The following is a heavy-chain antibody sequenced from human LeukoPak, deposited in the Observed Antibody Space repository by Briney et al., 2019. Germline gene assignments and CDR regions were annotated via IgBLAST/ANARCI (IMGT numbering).Heavy chain of an antibody. CDR1: GYNFTGNY. V-gene: IGHV1-2*02. D-gene: IGHD2-8*01. J-gene: IGHJ6*04. Sequence: ASVKVSCKASGYNFTGNYMHWVRQAPGQGLEWMGWINPNSGGTNYAQKFQGRVTMTRDTSISAAYMELSRRRSDDTAVYYCARNYMGVISYYYAMDVWGEGTTVTVSS. CDR2: INPNSGGT. CDR3: ARNYMGVISYYYAMDV.